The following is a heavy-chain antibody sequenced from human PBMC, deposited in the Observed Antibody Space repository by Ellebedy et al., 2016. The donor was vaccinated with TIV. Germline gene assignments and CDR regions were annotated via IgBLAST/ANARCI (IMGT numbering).Heavy chain of an antibody. V-gene: IGHV3-11*01. J-gene: IGHJ4*02. Sequence: GESLKISCVASGFTFSDYSMSWVRQAPGKGLEWVPRISLSVHTMYYADSVQGRFTISRDNAKNSLFLQMNNLRAEDTAVYFCARHTTKAYLFDYWGQGALVTVSS. D-gene: IGHD1-1*01. CDR3: ARHTTKAYLFDY. CDR1: GFTFSDYS. CDR2: ISLSVHTM.